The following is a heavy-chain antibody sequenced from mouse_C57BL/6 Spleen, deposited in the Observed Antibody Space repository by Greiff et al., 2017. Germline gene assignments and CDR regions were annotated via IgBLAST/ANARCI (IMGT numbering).Heavy chain of an antibody. Sequence: VQLQQSGPELVKPGASVKISCKASGYSFTSYYIHWVKPRPGQGLEWIGWIYPGSGNTKYNEKFKGKATLTADTSSSTAYMQLSSLTSEDSAVYYCAKGGYGNDFDYGGQGTTLTVSS. D-gene: IGHD2-1*01. CDR2: IYPGSGNT. V-gene: IGHV1-66*01. J-gene: IGHJ2*01. CDR1: GYSFTSYY. CDR3: AKGGYGNDFDY.